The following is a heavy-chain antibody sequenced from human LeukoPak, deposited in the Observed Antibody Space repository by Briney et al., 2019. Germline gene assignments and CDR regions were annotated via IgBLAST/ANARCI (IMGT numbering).Heavy chain of an antibody. Sequence: AAVKVSCKASGYTFTGYYMHWVRQAPGQGLEWMGWINPNSGGTNYAQKFQGRVTMTRDTSINTANMELSRLRSDDTAVYYCASYIAAARFDYWGQGTLVTVSS. D-gene: IGHD6-13*01. CDR3: ASYIAAARFDY. V-gene: IGHV1-2*02. J-gene: IGHJ4*02. CDR1: GYTFTGYY. CDR2: INPNSGGT.